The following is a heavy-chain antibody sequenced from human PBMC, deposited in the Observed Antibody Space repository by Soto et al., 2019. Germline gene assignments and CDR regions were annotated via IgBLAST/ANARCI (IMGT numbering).Heavy chain of an antibody. Sequence: EASVKVSCKASGYTFTSYGISWVRQAPGQGLEWMGWISAYNGNTNYAQKLQGRVTMTTDTSTSTAYMELRSLRSDDTAVYYCARVAEMATIFSYYYYGMDVWGQGTTVTVS. CDR3: ARVAEMATIFSYYYYGMDV. CDR1: GYTFTSYG. V-gene: IGHV1-18*04. D-gene: IGHD5-12*01. J-gene: IGHJ6*02. CDR2: ISAYNGNT.